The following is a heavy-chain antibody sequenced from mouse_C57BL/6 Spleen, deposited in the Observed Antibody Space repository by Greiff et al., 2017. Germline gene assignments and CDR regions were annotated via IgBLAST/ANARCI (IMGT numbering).Heavy chain of an antibody. V-gene: IGHV1-22*01. CDR3: GRGLRSCYFDY. J-gene: IGHJ2*01. CDR2: INPNNGGT. Sequence: VQLKESGPELVKPGASVKMSCKASGYTFTDYNMHWVKQSHGKSLEWIGYINPNNGGTSYNQKFKGKATLTVNKSSSTAYMELRSLTSEDSAVYYCGRGLRSCYFDYWGQGTTLTVSS. CDR1: GYTFTDYN. D-gene: IGHD1-1*01.